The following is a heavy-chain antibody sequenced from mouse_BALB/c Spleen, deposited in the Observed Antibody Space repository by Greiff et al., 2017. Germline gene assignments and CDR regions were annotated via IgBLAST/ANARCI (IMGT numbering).Heavy chain of an antibody. J-gene: IGHJ2*01. Sequence: EVHLVESGAELVKPGASVKLSCTASGFNIKDTYMHWVKQRPEQGLEWIGRIDPANGNTKYDPKFQGKATITADTSSNTAYLQLSSLTSEDTAVYYCARKGVYYAFDYWGQGTTLTVSS. CDR2: IDPANGNT. D-gene: IGHD2-1*01. V-gene: IGHV14-3*02. CDR3: ARKGVYYAFDY. CDR1: GFNIKDTY.